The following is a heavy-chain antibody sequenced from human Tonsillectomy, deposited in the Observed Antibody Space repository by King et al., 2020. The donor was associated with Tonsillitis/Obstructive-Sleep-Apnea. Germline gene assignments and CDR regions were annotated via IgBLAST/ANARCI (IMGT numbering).Heavy chain of an antibody. J-gene: IGHJ4*02. CDR1: GGSFSGYY. Sequence: VQLQQWGAGLLKPSETLSLTCAVYGGSFSGYYWNWLRQPPGKGLEWIGEINDSGSTNFKPSLKSRVTISVDTSKNQFSLKLASVTAADTAVYYCARGPRRAYNWNYHYYFDYWGQGTLVTVSS. CDR2: INDSGST. V-gene: IGHV4-34*01. D-gene: IGHD1-7*01. CDR3: ARGPRRAYNWNYHYYFDY.